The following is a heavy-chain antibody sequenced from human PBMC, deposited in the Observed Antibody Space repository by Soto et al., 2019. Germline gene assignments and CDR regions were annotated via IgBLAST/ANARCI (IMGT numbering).Heavy chain of an antibody. CDR1: GGSISSGCYY. CDR3: ARTSYDSSGTAADY. V-gene: IGHV4-31*03. Sequence: SETLSLTCTVSGGSISSGCYYWSWIRQHPGKGLEWIGYIYYSGSTYYNPSLKSRVTISVDTSKNQFSLKLSSVTAADTAVYYCARTSYDSSGTAADYWGQGALVTVSS. CDR2: IYYSGST. J-gene: IGHJ4*02. D-gene: IGHD3-22*01.